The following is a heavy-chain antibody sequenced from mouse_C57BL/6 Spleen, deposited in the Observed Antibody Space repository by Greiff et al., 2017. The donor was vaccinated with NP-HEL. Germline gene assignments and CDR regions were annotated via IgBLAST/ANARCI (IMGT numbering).Heavy chain of an antibody. J-gene: IGHJ3*01. V-gene: IGHV1-26*01. Sequence: EVQLQQSGPELVKPGASVKISCKASGYTFTDYYMNWVKQSHGKSLEWIGDINPNNGGTSYNQKFKGKATLPVDKSSSTAYMELRSLTSEDSAVYYCARVFDYYGSEEFAYWGQGTRVTVSA. CDR1: GYTFTDYY. CDR2: INPNNGGT. CDR3: ARVFDYYGSEEFAY. D-gene: IGHD1-1*01.